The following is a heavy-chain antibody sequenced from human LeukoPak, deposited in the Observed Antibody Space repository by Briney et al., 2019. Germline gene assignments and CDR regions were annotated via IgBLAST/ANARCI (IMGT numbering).Heavy chain of an antibody. D-gene: IGHD4-17*01. CDR3: ARDLWGTTVTTDYFYY. CDR1: GFTLSSYR. CDR2: ISSSSSYV. J-gene: IGHJ4*02. Sequence: GGSLRLSCAASGFTLSSYRMNWVRQAPGKGLEWVSSISSSSSYVYYADSVEGRFTISRDNARNSLYLQMNSLRAEDMAVYYCARDLWGTTVTTDYFYYWGQGTLVTVSS. V-gene: IGHV3-21*01.